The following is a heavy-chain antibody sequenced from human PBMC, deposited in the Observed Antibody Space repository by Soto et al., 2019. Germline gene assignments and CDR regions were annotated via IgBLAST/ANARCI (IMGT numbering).Heavy chain of an antibody. V-gene: IGHV4-30-2*01. CDR3: AAGGGLPRYY. Sequence: QLQLQESGSGLVKPSQTLSLTCAVSGGSISSGGYSGSWIRQPPGKGLKWIGYIYHSGSTFYNPSLGSRVTISVDRSKNQFSLKVSSVTAADTAVYYCAAGGGLPRYYWGQGTLVTVSS. CDR2: IYHSGST. D-gene: IGHD5-12*01. CDR1: GGSISSGGYS. J-gene: IGHJ4*02.